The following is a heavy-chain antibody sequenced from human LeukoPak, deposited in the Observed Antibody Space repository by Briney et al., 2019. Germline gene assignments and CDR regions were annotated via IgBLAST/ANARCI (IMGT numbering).Heavy chain of an antibody. Sequence: SETLSLTCTVSGGSISSYYWSWIRQPPGKGLEWIGYIYYSGSTNYKPSLKSRVTISVDTSKNQFSLKLSSVTAADTAVYYCARRGLELGAFDIWGQGTMVTVSS. D-gene: IGHD1-7*01. CDR1: GGSISSYY. CDR3: ARRGLELGAFDI. CDR2: IYYSGST. V-gene: IGHV4-59*01. J-gene: IGHJ3*02.